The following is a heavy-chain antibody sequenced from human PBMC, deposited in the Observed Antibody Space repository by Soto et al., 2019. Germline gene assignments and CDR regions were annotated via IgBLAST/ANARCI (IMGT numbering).Heavy chain of an antibody. V-gene: IGHV4-59*01. Sequence: SETLSLTCIVSGGSISSNYWSWIRQPPGKGLEWIGYIYYTGSTNFNPSLKNRVIISVDTSKNQFSLKLSPVTAADTAVYYCARSYPNTIFGVVPSRGLDVWGQGTTVTVSS. D-gene: IGHD3-3*01. J-gene: IGHJ6*02. CDR3: ARSYPNTIFGVVPSRGLDV. CDR1: GGSISSNY. CDR2: IYYTGST.